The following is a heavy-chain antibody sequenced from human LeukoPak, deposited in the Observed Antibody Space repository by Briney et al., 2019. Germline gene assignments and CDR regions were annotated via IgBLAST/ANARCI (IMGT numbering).Heavy chain of an antibody. J-gene: IGHJ4*02. Sequence: GASGKVCCKTSGYTFTYHALHLVRHGPGQSLEWKGWINTGNGDTGYSQKFHGKVTITSDTSATTAYMEMSSLRSGDTAVFYCTSKPRGESRPFNYWGQGTLATVSS. CDR1: GYTFTYHA. CDR2: INTGNGDT. V-gene: IGHV1-3*04. CDR3: TSKPRGESRPFNY. D-gene: IGHD3-16*01.